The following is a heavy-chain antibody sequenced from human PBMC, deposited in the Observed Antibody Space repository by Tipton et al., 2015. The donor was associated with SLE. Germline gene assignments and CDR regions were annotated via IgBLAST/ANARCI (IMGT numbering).Heavy chain of an antibody. CDR2: INHSGST. D-gene: IGHD6-6*01. Sequence: LRLSCAASGFTVSSNYMSWVRQAPGKGLEWVGEINHSGSTNYNPSLKSRVTISVDTSKNQFSLKLSSVTAADTAVYYCARGRGSSSSGHYWGQGTLVTVSS. CDR1: GFTVSSNY. J-gene: IGHJ4*02. CDR3: ARGRGSSSSGHY. V-gene: IGHV4-34*01.